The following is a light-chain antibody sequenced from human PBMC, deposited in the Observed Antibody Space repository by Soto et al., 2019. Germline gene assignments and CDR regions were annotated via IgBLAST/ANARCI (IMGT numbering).Light chain of an antibody. CDR1: SSDVGSYNL. CDR2: EVS. V-gene: IGLV2-23*02. CDR3: CSYAGSSTVRLYV. Sequence: QSVLTQSASLSGSPGQSITISCTGTSSDVGSYNLVSWYQQHPGKAPKLMIYEVSKRPSGVSNRLSGSKSGNTASLTISGLQAEDEADYYCCSYAGSSTVRLYVFVTRTKVTVL. J-gene: IGLJ1*01.